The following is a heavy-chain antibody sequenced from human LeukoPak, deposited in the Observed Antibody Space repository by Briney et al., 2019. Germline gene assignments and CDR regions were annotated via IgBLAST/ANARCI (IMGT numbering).Heavy chain of an antibody. CDR2: IRPRGRTT. V-gene: IGHV1-46*01. J-gene: IGHJ4*02. CDR1: GYTFTSYY. Sequence: ASVKVSCKASGYTFTSYYMHWVRQAPGQGLEWMGIIRPRGRTTSHPQKFQGRFTMTRQTSTSTVYMELSSLRSEDTVVYHCARPSTTGINYYFDYWGQGTLVPVPP. D-gene: IGHD4-17*01. CDR3: ARPSTTGINYYFDY.